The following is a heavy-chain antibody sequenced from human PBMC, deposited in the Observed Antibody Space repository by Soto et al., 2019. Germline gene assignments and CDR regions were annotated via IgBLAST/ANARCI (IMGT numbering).Heavy chain of an antibody. V-gene: IGHV3-48*02. CDR2: ITSSSSTI. D-gene: IGHD2-21*02. Sequence: EVQLVESGGGLVQPGGSLRLSCAASGFTFTSNSMNWVRQAPGKGLEWISYITSSSSTIYYADSVKGRFTISRDNAKNLLYLQMNSLRDDDTAVYYCARGRVGTAYFDYWGQGALVTVSS. J-gene: IGHJ4*02. CDR3: ARGRVGTAYFDY. CDR1: GFTFTSNS.